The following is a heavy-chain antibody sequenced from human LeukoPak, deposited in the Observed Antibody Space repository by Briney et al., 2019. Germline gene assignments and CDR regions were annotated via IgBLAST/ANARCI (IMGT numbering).Heavy chain of an antibody. J-gene: IGHJ6*03. D-gene: IGHD4-17*01. Sequence: GASVKVSCKASGYTFTGYYMHWVRQAPGQGLEWMGRINPNSGNTGYAQKFQGRVTMTRNTSISTAYMELSSLRSEDTAVYYYARGIYGDYGADYYYYYMDVWGKGTTVTVSS. CDR3: ARGIYGDYGADYYYYYMDV. CDR1: GYTFTGYY. CDR2: INPNSGNT. V-gene: IGHV1-8*02.